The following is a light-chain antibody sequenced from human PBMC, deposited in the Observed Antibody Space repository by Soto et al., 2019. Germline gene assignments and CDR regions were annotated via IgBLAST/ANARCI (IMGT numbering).Light chain of an antibody. CDR3: CSYATGSVYV. V-gene: IGLV2-14*01. J-gene: IGLJ1*01. CDR1: SSDVGGYNY. Sequence: QSALTQPASVSGSPGQSITISCTGTSSDVGGYNYVSWYQQHPGKVPKLMMFDVNNRPSGVSNRFSGPKSGNTASLTISGLQAEDEADYFCCSYATGSVYVFGTGTKLTVL. CDR2: DVN.